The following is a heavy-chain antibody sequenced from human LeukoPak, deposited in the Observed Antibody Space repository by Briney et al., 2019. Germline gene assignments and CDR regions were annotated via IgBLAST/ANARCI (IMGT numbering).Heavy chain of an antibody. CDR1: GFSNRGYG. D-gene: IGHD1-26*01. Sequence: GSLRISRAASGFSNRGYGINWARPAPGKGLEGPATVQWDGYNKYYANSVKGRFTVPRDTSKNTVYLQMDSLRSEDTAVYYCARREAVGAMSDFDDWGQGTLVTVSS. V-gene: IGHV3-30*02. CDR3: ARREAVGAMSDFDD. J-gene: IGHJ4*02. CDR2: VQWDGYNK.